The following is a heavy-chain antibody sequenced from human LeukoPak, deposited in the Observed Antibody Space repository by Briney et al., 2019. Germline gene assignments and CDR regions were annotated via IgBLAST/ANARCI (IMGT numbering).Heavy chain of an antibody. J-gene: IGHJ3*02. D-gene: IGHD2-2*01. Sequence: PGGSLRLSCAASGFTFSSYWMHWVRQAPGKGLVWVSYISSSGSTIYYADSVKGRFTISRDNAKNSLYLQMNSLRAEDTAVYYCARGRCSSTSCYASDAFDIWGQGTMVTVSS. CDR1: GFTFSSYW. CDR3: ARGRCSSTSCYASDAFDI. CDR2: ISSSGSTI. V-gene: IGHV3-48*04.